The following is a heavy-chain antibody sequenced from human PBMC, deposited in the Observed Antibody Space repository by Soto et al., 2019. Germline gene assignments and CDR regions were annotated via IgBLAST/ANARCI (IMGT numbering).Heavy chain of an antibody. CDR1: AFTFSSYW. CDR3: ARGSQGHYDLHYGVDV. V-gene: IGHV3-7*03. J-gene: IGHJ6*02. D-gene: IGHD3-3*01. CDR2: IKQEGSEK. Sequence: GGSLRLSCAASAFTFSSYWMSWVRQAPGRGLEWVANIKQEGSEKSYVDSVKGRFTISRDNAKNSLYRQMNSLRAEDAAVYYCARGSQGHYDLHYGVDVWGQGTTVTVSS.